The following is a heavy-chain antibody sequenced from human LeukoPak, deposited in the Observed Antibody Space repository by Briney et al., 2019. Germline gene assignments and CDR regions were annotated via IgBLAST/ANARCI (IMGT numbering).Heavy chain of an antibody. CDR1: GFTFSSYW. V-gene: IGHV3-7*03. Sequence: PGGSLRLSCAASGFTFSSYWMNWARKAPGKGLEWVASINHNGNVNYYVDSVKGRFTISRENAKNSLYLQMSNLRAEDTAVYFCARGGGLDVWGQGATVTVSS. D-gene: IGHD3-16*01. J-gene: IGHJ6*02. CDR2: INHNGNVN. CDR3: ARGGGLDV.